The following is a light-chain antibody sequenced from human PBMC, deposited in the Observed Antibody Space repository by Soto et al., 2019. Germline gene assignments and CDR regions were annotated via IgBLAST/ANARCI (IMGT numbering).Light chain of an antibody. Sequence: QSVLTQPASVSGSPGQSITISCTGTSSDVGGYNYVSWYQQHPGKAPKLMIYDVSNRPSGVSSRFSGSKSGNTASLTISGLQAEGEADYYCSSYTSSSTRIFGTGTKVTV. CDR1: SSDVGGYNY. CDR3: SSYTSSSTRI. V-gene: IGLV2-14*01. CDR2: DVS. J-gene: IGLJ1*01.